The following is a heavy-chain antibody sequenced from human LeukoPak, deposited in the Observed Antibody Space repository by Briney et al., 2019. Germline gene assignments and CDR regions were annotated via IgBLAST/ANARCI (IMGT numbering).Heavy chain of an antibody. D-gene: IGHD6-25*01. CDR1: GFTFSSYA. J-gene: IGHJ4*02. Sequence: GGSLRLSCAASGFTFSSYAMRWVRQAPGKGLEWVSVISGSGGSTYYADSVKGRFTISRDNSKNTLYLQMNSLRAEDTAVYYCAKDLAQQRLPDLDYWGQGSLVT. CDR2: ISGSGGST. V-gene: IGHV3-23*01. CDR3: AKDLAQQRLPDLDY.